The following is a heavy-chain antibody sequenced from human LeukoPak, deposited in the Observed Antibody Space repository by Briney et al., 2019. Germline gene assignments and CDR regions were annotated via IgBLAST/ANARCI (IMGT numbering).Heavy chain of an antibody. CDR2: ISGSGGST. D-gene: IGHD3-3*01. J-gene: IGHJ4*02. Sequence: GGSLRLSCAASGFTFSSYAMTWVRQAPGKGLEWVSSISGSGGSTYYADSVKGRFTISRDNSKSTLYLQMNSLRAEDTAVYYCARGEWLSTYYFDYWGQGTLVTVSS. CDR3: ARGEWLSTYYFDY. V-gene: IGHV3-23*01. CDR1: GFTFSSYA.